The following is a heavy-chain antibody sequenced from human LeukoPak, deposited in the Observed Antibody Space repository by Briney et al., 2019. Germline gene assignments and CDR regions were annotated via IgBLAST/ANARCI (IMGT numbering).Heavy chain of an antibody. D-gene: IGHD2-2*02. V-gene: IGHV1-8*03. CDR2: MNPNSGNT. CDR1: GYTFTSYD. Sequence: ASVKVSCKASGYTFTSYDINWVRQATGQGLEWMGWMNPNSGNTGYAQKFQGRVTITRNTSISTAYMELSSLRSEDTAVYYCARERAPAAIWSRSKAFDIWGQGTMVTVSS. CDR3: ARERAPAAIWSRSKAFDI. J-gene: IGHJ3*02.